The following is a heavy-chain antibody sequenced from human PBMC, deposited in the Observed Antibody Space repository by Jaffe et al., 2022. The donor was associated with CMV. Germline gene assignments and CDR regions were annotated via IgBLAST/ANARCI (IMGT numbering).Heavy chain of an antibody. D-gene: IGHD3-22*01. CDR1: GFTFSNAW. V-gene: IGHV3-15*01. J-gene: IGHJ6*02. CDR3: TTDDYYYDNLDYGMDV. CDR2: IKSKTDGGTT. Sequence: EVQLVESGGGLVKPGGSLRLSCAASGFTFSNAWMSWVRQAPGKGLEWVGRIKSKTDGGTTDYAAPVKGRFTISRDDSKNTLYLQMNSLKTEDTAVYYCTTDDYYYDNLDYGMDVWGQGTTVTVSS.